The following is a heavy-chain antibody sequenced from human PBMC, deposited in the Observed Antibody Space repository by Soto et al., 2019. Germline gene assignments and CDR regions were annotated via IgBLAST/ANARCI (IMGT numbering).Heavy chain of an antibody. J-gene: IGHJ6*02. CDR2: IFSDAER. CDR3: ARMYADTYSHSYATDV. CDR1: GFSLSNGRMG. Sequence: QVTLKESGPVLVQPTETLTLTCTISGFSLSNGRMGVSWIRQSPGKALEWLAHIFSDAERSYSTSMQSRLTISTDTSGTQVVLTMTNMAPVDTGTYYRARMYADTYSHSYATDVWGQGTPVTVSS. V-gene: IGHV2-26*03.